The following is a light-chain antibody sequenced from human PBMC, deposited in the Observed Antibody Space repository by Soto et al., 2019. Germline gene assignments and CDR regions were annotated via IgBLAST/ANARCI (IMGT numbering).Light chain of an antibody. J-gene: IGLJ2*01. CDR3: SSYTSSIL. CDR2: DVS. CDR1: SSDVGGYNY. Sequence: QSVLTQPASVSGSPGQSITISCTGPSSDVGGYNYVSWYQQHPGKAPKLMIYDVSNRPSGVSNRFSGSKSGNTASLTISGLQAEDEADYYCSSYTSSILFGGGTKLTVL. V-gene: IGLV2-14*01.